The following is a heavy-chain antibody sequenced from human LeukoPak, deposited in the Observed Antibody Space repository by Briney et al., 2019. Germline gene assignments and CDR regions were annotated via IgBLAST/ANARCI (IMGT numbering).Heavy chain of an antibody. Sequence: PGGSLRLSCAASGFTFSSYSMNWVRQAPGKGLEWVSSISSSSSYIYYADSVKGRFTISRDNAKNSLYLQMNSLGAEDTAVYYCARDGRVWFGEEKYNWFDPWGQGNLVTVSS. V-gene: IGHV3-21*01. CDR1: GFTFSSYS. CDR2: ISSSSSYI. J-gene: IGHJ5*02. CDR3: ARDGRVWFGEEKYNWFDP. D-gene: IGHD3-10*01.